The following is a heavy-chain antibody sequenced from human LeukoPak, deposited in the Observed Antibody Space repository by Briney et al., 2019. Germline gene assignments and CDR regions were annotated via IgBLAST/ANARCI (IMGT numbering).Heavy chain of an antibody. J-gene: IGHJ3*02. Sequence: GESLKISCKVSGYXFSSYWISWVRQMPGKGLEWMGRIDPTDSYTNYSPSFEGHVTISADKSISTAYLQWSSLKASDTAMYYCARARANAFDIWGQGTMVTVCS. CDR3: ARARANAFDI. CDR1: GYXFSSYW. V-gene: IGHV5-10-1*01. CDR2: IDPTDSYT.